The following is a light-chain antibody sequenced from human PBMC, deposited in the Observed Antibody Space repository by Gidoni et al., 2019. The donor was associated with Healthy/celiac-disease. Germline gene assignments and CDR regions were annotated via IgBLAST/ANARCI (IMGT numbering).Light chain of an antibody. J-gene: IGLJ1*01. CDR1: SSDVGSYNL. V-gene: IGLV2-23*02. CDR3: CSYAGSYV. Sequence: QSALTQPASVSGSPGQSITISCTGTSSDVGSYNLVSWYQQHPGKAPKLMIYEVSKRPSGVSNRFSGSKSGNTASLTIAGLQAEDEADYYCCSYAGSYVFGTGTKVXVX. CDR2: EVS.